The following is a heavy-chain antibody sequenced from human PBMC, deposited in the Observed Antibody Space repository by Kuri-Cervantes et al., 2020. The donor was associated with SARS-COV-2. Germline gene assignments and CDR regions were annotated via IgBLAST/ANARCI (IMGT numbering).Heavy chain of an antibody. D-gene: IGHD6-19*01. V-gene: IGHV1-18*01. Sequence: ASVKVSCKASGYTFTSYGISWVRQAPGQGLEWMGWISAYNGNTNYAQKLQGRVTMTTDTSTSTAYTELRSLRSDDTAVYYCARWPFSSGWFDYWGQGTLVTVSS. CDR3: ARWPFSSGWFDY. CDR2: ISAYNGNT. CDR1: GYTFTSYG. J-gene: IGHJ5*01.